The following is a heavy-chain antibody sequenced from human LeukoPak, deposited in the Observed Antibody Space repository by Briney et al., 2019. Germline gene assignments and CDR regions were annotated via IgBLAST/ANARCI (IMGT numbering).Heavy chain of an antibody. CDR3: AKDPYGGFDY. CDR1: GFTFNIYA. V-gene: IGHV3-23*01. CDR2: ITGSGGST. D-gene: IGHD2-21*01. Sequence: PGGSLRLSCAASGFTFNIYAMSWVRQAPGKGLEWVSAITGSGGSTYYADSVKGRFTISRDNSKNTLYLQMNSLRAEDTAVYYCAKDPYGGFDYWGQGTLVTVSS. J-gene: IGHJ4*02.